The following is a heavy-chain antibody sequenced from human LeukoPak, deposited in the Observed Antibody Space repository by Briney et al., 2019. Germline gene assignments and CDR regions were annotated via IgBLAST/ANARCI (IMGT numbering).Heavy chain of an antibody. V-gene: IGHV4-39*07. Sequence: SETLSLTCTVSGGSISSGGYYWSWIRQPPGKGLEWIGEIYHSGSANYNPSLKSRVTISVDKSKNQFSLKLSSVTAADTAVYYCARIVAATGTSYFDSWGQGTLVTVSS. D-gene: IGHD6-13*01. J-gene: IGHJ4*02. CDR2: IYHSGSA. CDR1: GGSISSGGYY. CDR3: ARIVAATGTSYFDS.